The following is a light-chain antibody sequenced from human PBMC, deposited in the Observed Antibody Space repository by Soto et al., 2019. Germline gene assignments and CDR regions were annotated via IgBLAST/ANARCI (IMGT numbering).Light chain of an antibody. V-gene: IGKV3-15*01. Sequence: EIVMTQSPATLSVSPGERAILSCSASQSIRTNVAWYQQSPGQAPRLLIYGASTRATDIPARFSGSGSGTEFTLTISSLQSEDFAIYYCQQYNHWTSITFGQGTRLEF. CDR3: QQYNHWTSIT. CDR2: GAS. J-gene: IGKJ5*01. CDR1: QSIRTN.